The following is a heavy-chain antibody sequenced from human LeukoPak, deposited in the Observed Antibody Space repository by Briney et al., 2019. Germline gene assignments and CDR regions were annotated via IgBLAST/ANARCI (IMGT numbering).Heavy chain of an antibody. CDR3: ARASGYSYGSHAFDI. V-gene: IGHV1-69*06. J-gene: IGHJ3*02. CDR2: IISIFGTA. Sequence: GASVKVSCKASGGTFSSYAISWVRQAPGQGLEWMGGIISIFGTANYAQKFQGRVTITADKSTSTAYMELSSLRSKDTAVYYCARASGYSYGSHAFDIWGQGTMVTVSS. CDR1: GGTFSSYA. D-gene: IGHD5-18*01.